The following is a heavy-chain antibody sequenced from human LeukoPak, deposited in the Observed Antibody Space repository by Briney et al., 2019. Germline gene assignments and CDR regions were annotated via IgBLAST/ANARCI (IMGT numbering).Heavy chain of an antibody. V-gene: IGHV4-59*12. CDR3: ARCDSVTALDY. CDR2: IHYSGGT. J-gene: IGHJ4*02. CDR1: TGSMSSYY. Sequence: SETLSLTCTVSTGSMSSYYWSWLRQPPGKGLEWIGYIHYSGGTNYIPSLKSRVTISLDTSKNQFSLKLSSVTAADTAVYYCARCDSVTALDYWGQGTLVTVSS. D-gene: IGHD5-18*01.